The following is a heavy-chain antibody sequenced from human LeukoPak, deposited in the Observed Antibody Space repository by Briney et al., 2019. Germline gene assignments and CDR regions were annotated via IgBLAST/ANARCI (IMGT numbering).Heavy chain of an antibody. Sequence: PSGTLSLTCTVSGGSISSSSYYWGWIRQPPGKGLEWIGSIYYSGSTYYNPSLKSRVTISVDTSKNQFSLKLSSVTAADTAVYYCARTPFSGYDRYYFDYWGQGTLVTVSS. V-gene: IGHV4-39*01. CDR1: GGSISSSSYY. D-gene: IGHD5-12*01. J-gene: IGHJ4*02. CDR3: ARTPFSGYDRYYFDY. CDR2: IYYSGST.